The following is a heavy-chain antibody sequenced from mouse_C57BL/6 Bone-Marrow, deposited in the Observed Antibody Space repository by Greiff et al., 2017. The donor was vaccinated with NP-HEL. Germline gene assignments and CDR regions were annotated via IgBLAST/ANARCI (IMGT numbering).Heavy chain of an antibody. D-gene: IGHD2-12*01. J-gene: IGHJ3*01. Sequence: EVKLQESGPVLVKPGASVKMSCKASGYTFTDYYMNWVKQSHGKSLEWIGVINPYNGGTSYNQKFKGKATLTVDKSSSTAYMELNSLTSEDSAVYCCARELNPFAYWGQGTLVTVSA. CDR3: ARELNPFAY. CDR1: GYTFTDYY. V-gene: IGHV1-19*01. CDR2: INPYNGGT.